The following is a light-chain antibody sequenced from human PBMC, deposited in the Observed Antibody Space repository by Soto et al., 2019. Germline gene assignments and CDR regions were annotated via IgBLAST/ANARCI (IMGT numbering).Light chain of an antibody. Sequence: DIQMTQSPSTLSASVGDRVTIICRASQTISSWLAWYQQKGGQAPKLLISKASILDSGVPSRFSGSGSGTEFNLTISSLQPEDFATYYCQHYNTYPWTFGQGTKVDI. CDR3: QHYNTYPWT. CDR2: KAS. V-gene: IGKV1-5*03. J-gene: IGKJ1*01. CDR1: QTISSW.